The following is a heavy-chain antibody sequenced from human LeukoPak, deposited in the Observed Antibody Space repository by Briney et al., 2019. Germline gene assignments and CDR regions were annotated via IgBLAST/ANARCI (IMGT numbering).Heavy chain of an antibody. CDR2: TNWNSNAI. Sequence: GGSLRLSCTASGFTFDDYAMHWVRQAPGKGLEWVSSTNWNSNAIGYADPVKGRFTISRDNAKNSLYMQLNSLRPEDTALYYCARANRWGGFDYWGQGTLVTVSS. J-gene: IGHJ4*02. CDR1: GFTFDDYA. D-gene: IGHD3-16*01. V-gene: IGHV3-9*01. CDR3: ARANRWGGFDY.